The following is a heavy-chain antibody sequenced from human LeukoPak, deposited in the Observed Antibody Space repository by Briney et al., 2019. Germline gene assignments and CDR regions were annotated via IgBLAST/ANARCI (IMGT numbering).Heavy chain of an antibody. Sequence: SETLSLTCTVTGGSFSTYYWSWIRQPPGKGLEWIGHFYYSGSTNYNPSLRSRVTISVDTSRNQFSLRLTSVTAADTAVYYCARGQGGNYYLNYFDYWGQGALSPSPQ. CDR2: FYYSGST. V-gene: IGHV4-59*12. J-gene: IGHJ4*02. CDR3: ARGQGGNYYLNYFDY. D-gene: IGHD1-26*01. CDR1: GGSFSTYY.